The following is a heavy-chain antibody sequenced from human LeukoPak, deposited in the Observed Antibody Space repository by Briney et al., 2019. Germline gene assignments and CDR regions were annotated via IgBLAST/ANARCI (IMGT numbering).Heavy chain of an antibody. J-gene: IGHJ4*02. CDR3: ASLHNWNDVDY. V-gene: IGHV3-23*01. D-gene: IGHD1-20*01. CDR2: ISDSGDST. CDR1: GFTFSSYA. Sequence: GGSLRLSCAASGFTFSSYAMNWVRQAPGKGLQWVSSISDSGDSTYYADSVKGRFTISRDNSKDTLYLQMNSLRAEDTAVYYCASLHNWNDVDYWGQGTLVTVSS.